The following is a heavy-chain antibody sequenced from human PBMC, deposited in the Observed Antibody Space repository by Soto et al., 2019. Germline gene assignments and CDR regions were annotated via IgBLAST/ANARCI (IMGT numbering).Heavy chain of an antibody. CDR1: GFTFGDYA. J-gene: IGHJ6*02. D-gene: IGHD4-4*01. V-gene: IGHV3-49*03. Sequence: HPGGSLRLSCTASGFTFGDYAMSWFRQAPGKGLEWVGFIRSKAYGGTTEYAASVKGRFTISRDDSKSIAYLQMNSLKTEDTAVYYCTRDRSNYVYAAYYYYGMDVWGQGTTVTVSS. CDR2: IRSKAYGGTT. CDR3: TRDRSNYVYAAYYYYGMDV.